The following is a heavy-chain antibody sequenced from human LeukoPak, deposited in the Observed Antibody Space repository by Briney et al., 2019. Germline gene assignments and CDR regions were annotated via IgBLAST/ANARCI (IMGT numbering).Heavy chain of an antibody. J-gene: IGHJ6*03. CDR1: GYTFTSYD. V-gene: IGHV1-8*01. D-gene: IGHD3-10*01. CDR3: ARARRTSMGRYYYMDV. Sequence: ASVKVSCKASGYTFTSYDINWVRQATGQGLEWMGWMNPNSGNTGYAQKFQGRVTMTRNTSISTAYMELSSLRSEDTAVYYCARARRTSMGRYYYMDVWGKGTTVTISS. CDR2: MNPNSGNT.